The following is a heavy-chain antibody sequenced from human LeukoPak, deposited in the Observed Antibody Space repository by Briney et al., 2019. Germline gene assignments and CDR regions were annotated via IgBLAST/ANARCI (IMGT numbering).Heavy chain of an antibody. Sequence: ASVKVSCKASGGTFSSYAISWVRQAPGQGLEWMGGIIPIFGTANYAQKFQGRVTMTRDTSTSTVYMELSSLRSEDTAVYYCARELIAAAGGFDPWGQGTLVTVSS. D-gene: IGHD6-13*01. CDR3: ARELIAAAGGFDP. J-gene: IGHJ5*02. CDR2: IIPIFGTA. CDR1: GGTFSSYA. V-gene: IGHV1-69*05.